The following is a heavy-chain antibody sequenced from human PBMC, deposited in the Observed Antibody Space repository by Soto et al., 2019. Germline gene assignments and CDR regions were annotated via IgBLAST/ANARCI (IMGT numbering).Heavy chain of an antibody. V-gene: IGHV4-59*01. J-gene: IGHJ6*03. CDR3: ARGGGAYYYGSGSDYYMDV. CDR2: IYYSGST. CDR1: GGSISSYY. D-gene: IGHD3-10*01. Sequence: QVQLQESGPGLVKPSETLSLTCTVSGGSISSYYWSWIRQPPGKGLEWIGYIYYSGSTNYNPSLKSRVTISVDTSKNQFYLKLSSVTAADTAVYYCARGGGAYYYGSGSDYYMDVWGKGTTVTVSS.